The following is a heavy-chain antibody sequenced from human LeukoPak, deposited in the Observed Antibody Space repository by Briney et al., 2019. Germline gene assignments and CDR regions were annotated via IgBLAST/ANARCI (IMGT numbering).Heavy chain of an antibody. V-gene: IGHV4-34*01. CDR2: INHSGST. J-gene: IGHJ3*02. Sequence: SETLSLTCAVYGGSFSGYYWSWFRQPPGKGLEWIGEINHSGSTNYNPSLKSRVTISVDTSKNQFSLKLSSVTAADTAVYYCARGAIVVVPAAILGAFDIWGQGTMVTVSS. CDR3: ARGAIVVVPAAILGAFDI. D-gene: IGHD2-2*02. CDR1: GGSFSGYY.